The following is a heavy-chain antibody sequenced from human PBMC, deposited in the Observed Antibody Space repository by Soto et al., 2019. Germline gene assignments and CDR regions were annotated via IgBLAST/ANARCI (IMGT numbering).Heavy chain of an antibody. CDR1: AGSIRSGDYY. CDR3: ARGGAARRSFGY. V-gene: IGHV4-30-4*01. Sequence: QVQLQESGPGLVKPSQTLSLTCTVSAGSIRSGDYYWSWIRQPPGKGLEWIGYIYYSGSTYYNPSLQSRVTIAVDTSKNQLSLELSYVTAADTAVYYCARGGAARRSFGYWGQGTLVTVSS. CDR2: IYYSGST. J-gene: IGHJ4*02. D-gene: IGHD6-6*01.